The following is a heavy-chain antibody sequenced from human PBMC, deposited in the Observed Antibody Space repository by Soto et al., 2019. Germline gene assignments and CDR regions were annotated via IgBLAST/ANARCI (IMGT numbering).Heavy chain of an antibody. CDR3: ARDPPSTYYDFWSGPPGYHYYYGMDV. Sequence: ASVKVSCKASGYTFTSYYMHWVRQAPGQGLEWMGIINPSGGSTSYAQKFQGRVTMTRDTSTSTVYMELSSLRSEDTAVYYCARDPPSTYYDFWSGPPGYHYYYGMDVWGQGTAVTVSS. J-gene: IGHJ6*02. CDR2: INPSGGST. CDR1: GYTFTSYY. V-gene: IGHV1-46*01. D-gene: IGHD3-3*01.